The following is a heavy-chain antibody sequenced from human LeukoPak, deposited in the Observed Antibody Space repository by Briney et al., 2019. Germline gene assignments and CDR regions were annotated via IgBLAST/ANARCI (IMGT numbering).Heavy chain of an antibody. D-gene: IGHD3-10*01. CDR2: ISWNSGSI. Sequence: GGSLRLSCAASGFPLIRFWMSWVRQAPGKGLEWVSGISWNSGSIGYADSVKGRFTISRDNAKNSLYLQMNSLRAEDTALYYCAKDIGRFGHGSPYYYYYYGMDVWGQGTTVTVSS. CDR1: GFPLIRFW. CDR3: AKDIGRFGHGSPYYYYYYGMDV. J-gene: IGHJ6*02. V-gene: IGHV3-9*01.